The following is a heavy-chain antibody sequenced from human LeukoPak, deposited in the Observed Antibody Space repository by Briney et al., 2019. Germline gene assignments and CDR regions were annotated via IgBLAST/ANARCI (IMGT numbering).Heavy chain of an antibody. Sequence: PGGSLRLSCAASGFTFSSFAMSWVRQAPGKGLEWVSSISSSSYIYYADSVKGRFTISRDNAKNSLYLQMNSLRAEDTAVYYCARDHFFGSGSGIDYWGQGTLVTVSS. CDR1: GFTFSSFA. D-gene: IGHD6-19*01. V-gene: IGHV3-21*01. CDR2: ISSSSYI. J-gene: IGHJ4*02. CDR3: ARDHFFGSGSGIDY.